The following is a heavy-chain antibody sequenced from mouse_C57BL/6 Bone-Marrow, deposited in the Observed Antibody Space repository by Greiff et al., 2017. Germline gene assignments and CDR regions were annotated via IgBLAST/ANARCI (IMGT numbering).Heavy chain of an antibody. CDR1: GYTFTNYW. Sequence: VKLMESGAELVRPGTSVKMSCKASGYTFTNYWIGWAKQRPGQGLEWIGDIYPGGGYTNYNEKFKGKATLTADKSSSTAYMQFSSLTSEDSAIYYCARGGYGGYAMDYWGQGTSVTVSS. CDR3: ARGGYGGYAMDY. CDR2: IYPGGGYT. V-gene: IGHV1-63*01. J-gene: IGHJ4*01. D-gene: IGHD1-2*01.